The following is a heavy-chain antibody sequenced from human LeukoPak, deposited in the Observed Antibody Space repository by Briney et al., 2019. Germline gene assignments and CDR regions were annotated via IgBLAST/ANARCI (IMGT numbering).Heavy chain of an antibody. D-gene: IGHD3-10*01. J-gene: IGHJ4*02. CDR3: AKDVDSWFGELFPVY. CDR1: GFTFSSYG. Sequence: PGGSLRPSCAASGFTFSSYGMHWVRQAPGKGLEWVAVISYDGSNKYYADSVKGRFTISRDNSKNTLYLQMNSLRAEDTAVYYCAKDVDSWFGELFPVYWGQGTLVTVSS. CDR2: ISYDGSNK. V-gene: IGHV3-30*18.